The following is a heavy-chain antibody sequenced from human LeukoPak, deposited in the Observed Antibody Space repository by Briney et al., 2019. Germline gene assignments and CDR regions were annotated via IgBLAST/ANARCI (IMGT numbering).Heavy chain of an antibody. CDR3: TRAPTGGDY. CDR1: GFTFGDYA. D-gene: IGHD1-1*01. V-gene: IGHV3-49*04. J-gene: IGHJ4*02. Sequence: GGSLRLSCTASGFTFGDYAMSWVRQASGKGLEWVAFIRSKAYGGTTEYAASVKGRFTISRDDSKSIAYLQMNSLKTEDTAVYYCTRAPTGGDYWGQGTLVTVSS. CDR2: IRSKAYGGTT.